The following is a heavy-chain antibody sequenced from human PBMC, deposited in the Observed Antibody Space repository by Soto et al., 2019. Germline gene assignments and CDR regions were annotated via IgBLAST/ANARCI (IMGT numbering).Heavy chain of an antibody. CDR3: AGTLLEWIAAAGYYYYGMDV. V-gene: IGHV1-69*13. CDR1: GGTFSIYA. J-gene: IGHJ6*02. Sequence: SVKVSCKASGGTFSIYAISCVLQSPLQGLDWMGGIIPIFGTANYAQKFQGRVTITADESTSTAYMELSSLRSEDTAVYYCAGTLLEWIAAAGYYYYGMDVWGQGTTVTVSS. CDR2: IIPIFGTA. D-gene: IGHD6-13*01.